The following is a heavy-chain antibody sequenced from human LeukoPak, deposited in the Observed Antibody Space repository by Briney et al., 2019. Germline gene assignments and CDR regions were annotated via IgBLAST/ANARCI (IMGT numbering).Heavy chain of an antibody. CDR3: TDWDAARFDY. CDR1: GFTFTNAR. V-gene: IGHV3-15*01. J-gene: IGHJ4*02. CDR2: IFSKTDGGAT. D-gene: IGHD1-1*01. Sequence: GGSLRLSCAASGFTFTNARMNWVRQPPGKGLEWVGRIFSKTDGGATDYAAPVKGRFIISRDDSKNTLYLQMNSLQTEDTAVYYCTDWDAARFDYWGQGSLVTVSS.